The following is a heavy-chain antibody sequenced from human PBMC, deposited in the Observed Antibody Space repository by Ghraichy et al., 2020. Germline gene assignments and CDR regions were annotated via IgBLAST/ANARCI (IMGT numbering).Heavy chain of an antibody. D-gene: IGHD2-2*01. V-gene: IGHV3-30*04. CDR2: ISSDGGKT. Sequence: LSLTCAASGFIFRNYAMHWVRQAPGKGLEWVAMISSDGGKTHYTDSVKGRFTISRDKSKDILYLQMDSLRPEDTAVYYCVREKVIPTAIYYFHYWGQGTLIIVSS. CDR3: VREKVIPTAIYYFHY. CDR1: GFIFRNYA. J-gene: IGHJ4*02.